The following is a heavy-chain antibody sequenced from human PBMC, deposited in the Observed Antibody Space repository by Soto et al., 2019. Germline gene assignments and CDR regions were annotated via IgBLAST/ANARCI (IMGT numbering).Heavy chain of an antibody. D-gene: IGHD6-13*01. CDR1: GGSVSSGSYY. CDR3: ARDTGELAAAGQTGYYYYGMDV. J-gene: IGHJ6*02. V-gene: IGHV4-61*01. Sequence: QVQLQESGPGLVKPSETLSLTCTVSGGSVSSGSYYWSWIRQPPGKGLEWIGYIYYSGSTNYNPSLKSRVTISVDTSKNQCSLKLSSVTAADTAVYYCARDTGELAAAGQTGYYYYGMDVCGQGTTVTVSS. CDR2: IYYSGST.